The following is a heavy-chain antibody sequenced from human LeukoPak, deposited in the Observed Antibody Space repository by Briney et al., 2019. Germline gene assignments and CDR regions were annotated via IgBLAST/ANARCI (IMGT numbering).Heavy chain of an antibody. V-gene: IGHV4-59*01. D-gene: IGHD3-22*01. Sequence: SETLSLTCTVSGGSISSYYWSWIRQPPGKGLEWIGYIYYSGSTNYNPSLKSRVTISVDTSKNQFSLKLSSVTAADTAVYYCARAYYYYDSSGFPPYYYYGMDVWGQGTTVTVSS. J-gene: IGHJ6*02. CDR1: GGSISSYY. CDR2: IYYSGST. CDR3: ARAYYYYDSSGFPPYYYYGMDV.